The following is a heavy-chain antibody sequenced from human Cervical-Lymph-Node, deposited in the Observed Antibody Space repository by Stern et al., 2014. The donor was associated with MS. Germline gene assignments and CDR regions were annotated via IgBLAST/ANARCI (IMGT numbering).Heavy chain of an antibody. CDR2: IYPGDSDT. V-gene: IGHV5-51*01. D-gene: IGHD3-10*02. CDR1: GYIFTNYW. CDR3: ARGNITLVREDYFNY. Sequence: VQLVQSGAEVKKPGESLKISCKASGYIFTNYWIGWVRQVPGKGLEWMGIIYPGDSDTRYSPSFQGQVPISADKSISTAYLQWNSLRASDTAIYYCARGNITLVREDYFNYWGQGTLVTVSS. J-gene: IGHJ4*02.